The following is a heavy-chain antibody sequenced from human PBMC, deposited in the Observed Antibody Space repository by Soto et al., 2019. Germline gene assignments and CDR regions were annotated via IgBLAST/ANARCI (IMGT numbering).Heavy chain of an antibody. D-gene: IGHD5-18*01. CDR1: GGSFSGYY. Sequence: SETLSLACAVYGGSFSGYYWSWIRQPPGKGLEWIGEINHSGSTNYNPSLKSRVTISVDTSKNQFSLKLSSVTAADTAVYYCARNEGAPDTAMVIAFDYWGHGTLVTSPQ. CDR2: INHSGST. V-gene: IGHV4-34*01. J-gene: IGHJ4*01. CDR3: ARNEGAPDTAMVIAFDY.